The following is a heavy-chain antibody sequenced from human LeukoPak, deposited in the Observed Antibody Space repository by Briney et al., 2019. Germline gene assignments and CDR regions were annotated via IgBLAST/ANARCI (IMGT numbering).Heavy chain of an antibody. D-gene: IGHD6-13*01. CDR1: GFTFSSYA. CDR2: ISYDGSNK. Sequence: GGSLRLSCAASGFTFSSYAMHWVRQAPGKGLEWVAVISYDGSNKYYADSVKGRFTISRDNAMNSLYLQMNSLRAEDTALYYCAKSAGYSSSWQYFQHWGQGTLVTVSS. CDR3: AKSAGYSSSWQYFQH. J-gene: IGHJ1*01. V-gene: IGHV3-30-3*01.